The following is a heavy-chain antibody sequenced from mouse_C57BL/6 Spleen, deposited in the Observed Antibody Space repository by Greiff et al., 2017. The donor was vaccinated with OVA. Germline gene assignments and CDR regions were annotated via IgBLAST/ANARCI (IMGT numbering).Heavy chain of an antibody. D-gene: IGHD1-1*01. CDR2: ILPGSGST. CDR3: ARSARFGYYGSSYWYFDV. CDR1: GYTFTGYW. Sequence: VQLQQSGAELMKPGASVKLSCKATGYTFTGYWIEWVKQRPGHGLEWIGEILPGSGSTNYNEKFKGKATFTADTSSNTAYMQLSSLTTEDSAIYYCARSARFGYYGSSYWYFDVWGTGTTVTVSS. V-gene: IGHV1-9*01. J-gene: IGHJ1*03.